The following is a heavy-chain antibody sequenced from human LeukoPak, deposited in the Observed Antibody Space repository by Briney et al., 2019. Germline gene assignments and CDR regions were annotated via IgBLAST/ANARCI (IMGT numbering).Heavy chain of an antibody. J-gene: IGHJ6*02. CDR2: IYPGDSDT. CDR3: ARRRATNYYYYGMDV. V-gene: IGHV5-51*01. Sequence: GESLQISCKGSGYSFTSYWIGWVRPMPGKGLEWMGIIYPGDSDTRYSPSFQGQVTISADKSISTAYLQWSSLKASDTAMYYCARRRATNYYYYGMDVWGQGTTVTVSS. D-gene: IGHD5-12*01. CDR1: GYSFTSYW.